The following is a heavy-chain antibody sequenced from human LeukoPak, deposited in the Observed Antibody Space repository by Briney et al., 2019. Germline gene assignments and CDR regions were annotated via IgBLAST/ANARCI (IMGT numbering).Heavy chain of an antibody. CDR1: GFTVSSNY. J-gene: IGHJ4*02. CDR3: ARDSLTPRRAYYYGSGSLYYFDY. D-gene: IGHD3-10*01. Sequence: PGGSLRLSCAASGFTVSSNYMSWVRQAPGKGLEWVSVIYSGGSTYYADSVKGRFTISRDNAKNSLYLQMNSLRAEDTAVYYCARDSLTPRRAYYYGSGSLYYFDYWGQGTLVTVSS. CDR2: IYSGGST. V-gene: IGHV3-66*01.